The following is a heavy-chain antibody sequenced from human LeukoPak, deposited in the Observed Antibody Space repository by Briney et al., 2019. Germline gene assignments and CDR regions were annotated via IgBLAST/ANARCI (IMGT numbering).Heavy chain of an antibody. V-gene: IGHV1-46*01. CDR3: ARDLFFYDILTGYPNNWFDP. CDR2: INPSGGST. J-gene: IGHJ5*02. D-gene: IGHD3-9*01. Sequence: ASVKVSCKASGYTFTSYYMHWVRQAPGQGLEWMGIINPSGGSTSYAQKFQGRVTMTRDTSTSTVYMELSSLRSEDTAVYYCARDLFFYDILTGYPNNWFDPWGQGTLVTVSS. CDR1: GYTFTSYY.